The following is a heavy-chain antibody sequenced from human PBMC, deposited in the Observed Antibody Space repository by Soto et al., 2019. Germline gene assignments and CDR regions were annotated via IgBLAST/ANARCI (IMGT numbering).Heavy chain of an antibody. V-gene: IGHV3-33*01. CDR3: ARDGDVTTGFGKDF. J-gene: IGHJ4*02. CDR2: IWHDGGNK. CDR1: GFTFSSYG. D-gene: IGHD3-10*01. Sequence: QVQLVASGGGVVQPGRSLRLSCEASGFTFSSYGMHWVRQAPGKGLEWVAFIWHDGGNKFYAESVKGRFTISRDNSQNTPYLQMTSLSAKHTVTYYRARDGDVTTGFGKDFLGQGTQVTVSS.